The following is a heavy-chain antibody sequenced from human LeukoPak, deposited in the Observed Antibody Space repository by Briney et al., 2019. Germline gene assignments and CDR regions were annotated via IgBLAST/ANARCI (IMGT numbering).Heavy chain of an antibody. D-gene: IGHD3-10*01. CDR1: GFTFSSYA. J-gene: IGHJ6*02. Sequence: GGSLRLSCAASGFTFSSYAMSWVRQAPGKGLEWVSAISGSGGSTYYADSVKGRFTISRDNSKNTLYLQMNSLRAEDTAVYYCAKEVVRGVIIHSYGMDVWGQGTTVTVSS. V-gene: IGHV3-23*01. CDR3: AKEVVRGVIIHSYGMDV. CDR2: ISGSGGST.